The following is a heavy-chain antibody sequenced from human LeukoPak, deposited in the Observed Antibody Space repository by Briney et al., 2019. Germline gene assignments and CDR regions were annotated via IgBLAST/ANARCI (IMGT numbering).Heavy chain of an antibody. J-gene: IGHJ4*02. CDR2: INERGSST. V-gene: IGHV3-74*01. CDR1: GFTFSNSW. Sequence: GGSLRLSCAASGFTFSNSWLHWVRQAPGKGLVWVSRINERGSSTSYADSVKGRFTISRDNAKNTLYLQMNNLRADDTAVYYCAGGRLVATSKAVAIDYWGQGTLVTVSS. CDR3: AGGRLVATSKAVAIDY. D-gene: IGHD5-12*01.